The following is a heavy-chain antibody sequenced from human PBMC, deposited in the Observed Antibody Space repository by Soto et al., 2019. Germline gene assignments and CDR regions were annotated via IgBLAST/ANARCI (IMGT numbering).Heavy chain of an antibody. Sequence: GGSLRLSCAASGFTVSSNYMSWVRQAPGKGLEWVSVIYSGGSTYYADSVKGRFTISRDNSKNTLYLQMNSLRAEDTAVYYCARTYGDYPSDGWFDPWGQGTLVTVSS. V-gene: IGHV3-66*01. CDR2: IYSGGST. J-gene: IGHJ5*02. D-gene: IGHD4-17*01. CDR3: ARTYGDYPSDGWFDP. CDR1: GFTVSSNY.